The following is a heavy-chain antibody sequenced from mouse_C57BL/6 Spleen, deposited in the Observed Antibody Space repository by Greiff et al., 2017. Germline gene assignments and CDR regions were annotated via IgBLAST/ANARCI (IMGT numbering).Heavy chain of an antibody. CDR2: IYPGDGDT. Sequence: QVQLQQSGAELVKPGASVKISCKASGYAFSSYWMNWVKQRPGKGLEWIGQIYPGDGDTNYNGKFKGKATLTADKSSSTAYMQLSRLTSEDSAVYFCARSLYYGSSGGYYFDYWGQGTTLTVSS. CDR1: GYAFSSYW. J-gene: IGHJ2*01. V-gene: IGHV1-80*01. CDR3: ARSLYYGSSGGYYFDY. D-gene: IGHD1-1*01.